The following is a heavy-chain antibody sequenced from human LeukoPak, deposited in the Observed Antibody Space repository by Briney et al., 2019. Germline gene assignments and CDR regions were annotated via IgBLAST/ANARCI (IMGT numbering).Heavy chain of an antibody. CDR3: ARSADGYTCGHFDF. Sequence: ASVKVSCKASGYTFTAYYMHWVRQAPGQGFEWMGWINPNTGDTNYAQNFQGRVTMNRDTSISTAYMELSSLRSDDTAVYYCARSADGYTCGHFDFWGQGTLVTVSS. CDR1: GYTFTAYY. V-gene: IGHV1-2*02. CDR2: INPNTGDT. J-gene: IGHJ4*02. D-gene: IGHD5-18*01.